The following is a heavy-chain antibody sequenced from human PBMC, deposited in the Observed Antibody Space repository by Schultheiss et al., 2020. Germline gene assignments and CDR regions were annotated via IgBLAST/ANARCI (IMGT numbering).Heavy chain of an antibody. CDR3: ARGIVVVPAAIYYYYYGMDV. V-gene: IGHV4-34*01. J-gene: IGHJ6*02. CDR1: GGSFRGYY. Sequence: SETLSLTCAVYGGSFRGYYWSWIRQPPGKGLEWIGEINHSGSTNYNPSLKSRVTISVDTSKNQFSLKLSSVTAADTAVYYCARGIVVVPAAIYYYYYGMDVWGQGTTVTVSS. D-gene: IGHD2-2*01. CDR2: INHSGST.